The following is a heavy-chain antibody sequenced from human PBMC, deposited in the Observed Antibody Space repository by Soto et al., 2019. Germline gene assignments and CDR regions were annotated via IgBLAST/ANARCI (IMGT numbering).Heavy chain of an antibody. CDR1: GFTFSSFA. CDR2: LTGSGDST. J-gene: IGHJ4*02. V-gene: IGHV3-23*01. CDR3: AKGTAVTTGDMAY. D-gene: IGHD4-17*01. Sequence: EVQLLESGGGLVQPGGSLRLSCAASGFTFSSFAMTWVRQAPGKGLEWVSSLTGSGDSTYYADSVQGRFTISRENSKKALYLQMTSLRADDTALYYCAKGTAVTTGDMAYWGQGTLVTVSS.